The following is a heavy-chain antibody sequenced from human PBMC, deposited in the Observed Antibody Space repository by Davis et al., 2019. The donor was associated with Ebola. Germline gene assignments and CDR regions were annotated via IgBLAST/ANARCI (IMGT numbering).Heavy chain of an antibody. V-gene: IGHV1-18*01. Sequence: ASVKVSCKASVCTFSSYAISWVRQAPGQGLEWMGWISAYNGNTNYAQKLQGRVTMTTDTSTSTAYMELRSLRSDDTAVYYCARVGFLRPHKYSSSYYYYYGMDVWGQGTTVTVSS. CDR2: ISAYNGNT. CDR1: VCTFSSYA. J-gene: IGHJ6*02. D-gene: IGHD6-13*01. CDR3: ARVGFLRPHKYSSSYYYYYGMDV.